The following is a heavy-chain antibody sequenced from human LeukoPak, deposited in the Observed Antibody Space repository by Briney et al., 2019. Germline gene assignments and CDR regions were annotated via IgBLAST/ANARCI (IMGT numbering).Heavy chain of an antibody. CDR3: ARGGGSSWYGRYYMDV. CDR1: GGSFSGYY. Sequence: PSETLSLTCAVYGGSFSGYYWSWLRQPPGKGLEWIGEINHSGSTNYNPSLKSRVTISVDTSKNQFSLKLSSVTAADTAVYYCARGGGSSWYGRYYMDVWGKGTTVTVSS. J-gene: IGHJ6*03. V-gene: IGHV4-34*01. CDR2: INHSGST. D-gene: IGHD6-13*01.